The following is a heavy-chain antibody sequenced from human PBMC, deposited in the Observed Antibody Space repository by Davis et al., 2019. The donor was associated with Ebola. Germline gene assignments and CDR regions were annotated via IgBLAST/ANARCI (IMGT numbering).Heavy chain of an antibody. CDR3: ARVDTAMVGNDAFDI. D-gene: IGHD5-18*01. V-gene: IGHV1-69*13. CDR1: GGTFSSYA. J-gene: IGHJ3*02. CDR2: IIPIFGTA. Sequence: SVKVSCKASGGTFSSYAISWVRQAPGQGLEWMGGIIPIFGTANYAQKFQGRVTITADESTSTAYMELSSLRSEDTAVYYCARVDTAMVGNDAFDIWGQGTMVTVSS.